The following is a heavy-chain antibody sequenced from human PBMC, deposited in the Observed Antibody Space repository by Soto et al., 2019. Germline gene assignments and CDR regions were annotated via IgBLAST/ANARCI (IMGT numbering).Heavy chain of an antibody. CDR3: AKEGNGGSSLDH. CDR1: GFKFDDYM. D-gene: IGHD1-26*01. Sequence: EVLLVESGGGVVQPGGSLRLSCEASGFKFDDYMMHWVRQAPGKGLEWISRISWDGDFLDYADSIKGRFTVSRDNSKKSLYLHMNSLQTEDTAFYYCAKEGNGGSSLDHWGQGTLVTVSS. V-gene: IGHV3-43*01. J-gene: IGHJ4*02. CDR2: ISWDGDFL.